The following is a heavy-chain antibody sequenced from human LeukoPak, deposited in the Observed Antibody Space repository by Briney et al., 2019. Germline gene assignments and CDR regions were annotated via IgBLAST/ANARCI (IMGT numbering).Heavy chain of an antibody. V-gene: IGHV1-69*06. J-gene: IGHJ4*02. D-gene: IGHD3-22*01. CDR2: IIPIFGTA. CDR3: AREKYDSSGYYIR. CDR1: GGTFSSYA. Sequence: SVKVSCKASGGTFSSYAISWVRQAPGQGLEWMGGIIPIFGTANYAQKFQGRVTITADKSTSTAYMELSSLRSEDTAVYYCAREKYDSSGYYIRWGQATLVTVSS.